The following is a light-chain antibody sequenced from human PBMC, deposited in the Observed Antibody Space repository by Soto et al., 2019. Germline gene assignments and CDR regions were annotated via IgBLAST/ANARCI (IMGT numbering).Light chain of an antibody. CDR1: SSDIGTYNL. J-gene: IGLJ1*01. V-gene: IGLV2-23*02. Sequence: QSVLTQPASVSGSPGQSITISCTGTSSDIGTYNLVSWYQQHPGKAPKLMIYEVNKRPSGVSDRFSGSKSGNTASLTISGLQAVDEADYYCCPYAGSSTLYVFGTGTKVTVL. CDR3: CPYAGSSTLYV. CDR2: EVN.